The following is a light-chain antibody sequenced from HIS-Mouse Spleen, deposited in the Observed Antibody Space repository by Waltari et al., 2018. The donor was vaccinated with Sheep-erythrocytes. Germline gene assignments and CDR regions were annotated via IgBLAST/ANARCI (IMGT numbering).Light chain of an antibody. CDR3: LQDYNFPCT. V-gene: IGKV1-12*01. CDR1: QGISSW. CDR2: AAS. J-gene: IGKJ1*01. Sequence: IQMTQFPSSVSAFSGSRVTSTCRASQGISSWLAWYQQKPGKAPKLLIYAASSLQSGVPSRFSGSGSGTDFTLTISSLQPEDFATYYCLQDYNFPCTFGQGTKVEIK.